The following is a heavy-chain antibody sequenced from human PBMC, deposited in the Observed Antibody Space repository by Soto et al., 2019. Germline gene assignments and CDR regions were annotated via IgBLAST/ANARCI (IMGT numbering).Heavy chain of an antibody. CDR2: IRSKAYGGTT. CDR3: TTYTIFGGRNWFDP. J-gene: IGHJ5*02. CDR1: GFTFGDYA. D-gene: IGHD3-3*01. V-gene: IGHV3-49*04. Sequence: HPGGSLRLSCTASGFTFGDYAMSWVRQAPGKGLEWVGFIRSKAYGGTTEYAASVKGRFTISRDDSKSIAYLQMNSLKTEDTAVYYCTTYTIFGGRNWFDPWGQGTLVTVSS.